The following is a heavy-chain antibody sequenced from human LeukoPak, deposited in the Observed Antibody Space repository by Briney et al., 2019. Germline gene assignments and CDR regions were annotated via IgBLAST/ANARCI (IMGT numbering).Heavy chain of an antibody. CDR2: IYHSGST. D-gene: IGHD2-15*01. V-gene: IGHV4-38-2*02. J-gene: IGHJ5*02. Sequence: SGTLSLTCTVSGYSISSGYYWGWIRQPPGKGLEWIGSIYHSGSTYYNPSLKSRVTISVDTSKNQFSLKLSSVTAADTAVYYCARDSRYCSGGSCYPSSAWGQGTLVTVSS. CDR1: GYSISSGYY. CDR3: ARDSRYCSGGSCYPSSA.